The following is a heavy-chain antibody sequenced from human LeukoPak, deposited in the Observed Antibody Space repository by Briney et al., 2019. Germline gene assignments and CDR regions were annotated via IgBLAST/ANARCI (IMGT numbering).Heavy chain of an antibody. Sequence: GGSLRLSCAASGFIFSSYAMSWVRQAPGKGLEWVSAISGSGGSTYYADSVKGRFTISRDNSKNTLYLQMNSLRAEDTAVYYCARSHYGSGSYFAYGMDVWGQGTTVTVSS. D-gene: IGHD3-10*01. CDR2: ISGSGGST. J-gene: IGHJ6*02. CDR3: ARSHYGSGSYFAYGMDV. CDR1: GFIFSSYA. V-gene: IGHV3-23*01.